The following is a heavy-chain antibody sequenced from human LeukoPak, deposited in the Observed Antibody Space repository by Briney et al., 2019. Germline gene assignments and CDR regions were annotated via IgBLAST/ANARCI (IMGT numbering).Heavy chain of an antibody. J-gene: IGHJ4*02. CDR2: ISGSSDVT. V-gene: IGHV3-23*01. CDR3: AKGRGSWLYSFDS. Sequence: GGSLRLSCAASGFTFSTYALSWVRQAPGKGLEWVSGISGSSDVTYYADSVKGRFTISRDNSKNTLYLQMNSLRAEDTAVFYCAKGRGSWLYSFDSWGQGTLVTVSS. CDR1: GFTFSTYA. D-gene: IGHD6-13*01.